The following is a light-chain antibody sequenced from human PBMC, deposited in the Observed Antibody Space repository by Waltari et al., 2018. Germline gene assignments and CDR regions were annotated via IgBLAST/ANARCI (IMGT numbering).Light chain of an antibody. CDR3: SSYTTSSAPGV. V-gene: IGLV2-14*01. J-gene: IGLJ1*01. CDR1: DRAVGPYDF. Sequence: QSALTQPASVSGSPGQSITISCSGTDRAVGPYDFVPWYQQHPGKAPHLIIYEVSNRPSGISNRFSASKSGNTASLTISGLQAEDEADYYCSSYTTSSAPGVFGTGTRVTVL. CDR2: EVS.